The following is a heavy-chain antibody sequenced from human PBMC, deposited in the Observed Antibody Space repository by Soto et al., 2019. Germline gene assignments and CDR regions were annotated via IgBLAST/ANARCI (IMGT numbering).Heavy chain of an antibody. CDR3: AKDGASSGWYYDAFDI. CDR2: ISGSGGST. V-gene: IGHV3-23*01. Sequence: EVQLLESGGGLVQPGGSLRLSCAASGFTFSSYAMSWVRQAPGKGLEWVSAISGSGGSTYYADSVKGRVTISRDNSKNTLYLQMNSLRAEDTAVYYCAKDGASSGWYYDAFDIWGQGTMVTVSS. D-gene: IGHD6-19*01. J-gene: IGHJ3*02. CDR1: GFTFSSYA.